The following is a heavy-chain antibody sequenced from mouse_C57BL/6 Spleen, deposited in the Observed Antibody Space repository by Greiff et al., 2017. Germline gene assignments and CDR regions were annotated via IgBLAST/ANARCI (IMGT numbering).Heavy chain of an antibody. CDR2: INYDGSST. Sequence: EVMLVESEGGLVQPGSSMKLSCTASGFTFSDYYMAWVRQVPEKGLEWVANINYDGSSTYYLDSLKSRFIISRDNAKNILYLQMSSLKSEDTATYYCARDDDGYYGGYFDVWGTGTTVTVSS. CDR3: ARDDDGYYGGYFDV. D-gene: IGHD2-3*01. CDR1: GFTFSDYY. V-gene: IGHV5-16*01. J-gene: IGHJ1*03.